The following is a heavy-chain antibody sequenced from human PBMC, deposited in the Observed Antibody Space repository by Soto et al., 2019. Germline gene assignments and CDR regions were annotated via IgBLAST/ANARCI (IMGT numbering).Heavy chain of an antibody. D-gene: IGHD1-26*01. CDR1: GFTFSSYA. CDR3: ARVIVGAQRIYFDY. Sequence: QVQLMESGGCVVQPGRSLRLSCAASGFTFSSYAMHWVRQAPGKGLEWVAVISYDGSNKYYADSVKGRFTISRDNSKNTLYLQMNSLRAEDTAVYYCARVIVGAQRIYFDYWGQGTLVTVSS. CDR2: ISYDGSNK. V-gene: IGHV3-30-3*01. J-gene: IGHJ4*02.